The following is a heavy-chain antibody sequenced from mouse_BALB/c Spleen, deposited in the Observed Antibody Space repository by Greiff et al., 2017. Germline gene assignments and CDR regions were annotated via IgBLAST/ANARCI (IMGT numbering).Heavy chain of an antibody. Sequence: EVKLVESGGGLVKPGGSLKLSCAASGFTFSDYYMYWVRQTPEKRLEWVATISDGGSYTYYPDSVTGRFTISRDNAKNNLYLQMSSLKSEDTAMYYCARDPGYGNYGAMDYWGQGTSVTVSS. CDR1: GFTFSDYY. D-gene: IGHD2-10*02. V-gene: IGHV5-4*02. CDR2: ISDGGSYT. J-gene: IGHJ4*01. CDR3: ARDPGYGNYGAMDY.